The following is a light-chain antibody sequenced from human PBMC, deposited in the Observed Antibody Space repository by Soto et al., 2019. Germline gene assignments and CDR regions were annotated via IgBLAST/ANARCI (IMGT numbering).Light chain of an antibody. Sequence: QSVLTQPASVSGSPGQSITISCTGTRSDVGGYNYVSWYQQHPGKAPKLMIYNVSNRPSGVSNRFSGSKSGNTASLTISGLQAEDEGHYYCSSFTSTNTVLFGGGTKVTVL. CDR2: NVS. V-gene: IGLV2-14*01. CDR3: SSFTSTNTVL. CDR1: RSDVGGYNY. J-gene: IGLJ2*01.